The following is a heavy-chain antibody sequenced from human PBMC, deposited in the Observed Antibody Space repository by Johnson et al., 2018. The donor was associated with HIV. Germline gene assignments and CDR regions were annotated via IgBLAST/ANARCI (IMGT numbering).Heavy chain of an antibody. CDR2: ISSTASTI. Sequence: QVQLVESGGGLGKPGGSLRLSCAASGFTFSDYYMSWLRQAPGKGLEWVSFISSTASTIYYADSVKGRFTISRDNAKNSLYLQMNSLRAEDTAVYYCARDIGGATDAFDIWGQGTMVTVSS. D-gene: IGHD1-26*01. J-gene: IGHJ3*02. CDR1: GFTFSDYY. CDR3: ARDIGGATDAFDI. V-gene: IGHV3-11*04.